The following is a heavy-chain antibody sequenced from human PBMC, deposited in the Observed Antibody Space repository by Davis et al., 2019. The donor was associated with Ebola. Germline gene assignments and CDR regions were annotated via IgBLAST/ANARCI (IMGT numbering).Heavy chain of an antibody. CDR1: GNSFNTHW. J-gene: IGHJ3*02. V-gene: IGHV5-51*01. D-gene: IGHD1-20*01. Sequence: GESLKISCKASGNSFNTHWIGWVRQMPGKVLEWMGIIYTGDSDTRYSPSFRGQVTISADKSIKTAFLQWSSLKASDTAMYYCATLRRTITGMDDGFDIWGQGTMVTVSS. CDR3: ATLRRTITGMDDGFDI. CDR2: IYTGDSDT.